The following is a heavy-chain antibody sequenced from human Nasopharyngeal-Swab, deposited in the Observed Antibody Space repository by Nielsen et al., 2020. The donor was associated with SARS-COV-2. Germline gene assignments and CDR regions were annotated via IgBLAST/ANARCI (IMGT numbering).Heavy chain of an antibody. J-gene: IGHJ4*02. CDR3: ARGLRDYVWGSYRSYFDY. D-gene: IGHD3-16*02. V-gene: IGHV4-31*03. CDR1: GGSISSGGYY. Sequence: LTLSCTVSGGSISSGGYYWSWIRQHPGKGLEWIGYIYYSGSTYYNPSLKSRVTISVDTSKNQFSLKLSSVTAADTAVYYCARGLRDYVWGSYRSYFDYWGQGTLVTVSS. CDR2: IYYSGST.